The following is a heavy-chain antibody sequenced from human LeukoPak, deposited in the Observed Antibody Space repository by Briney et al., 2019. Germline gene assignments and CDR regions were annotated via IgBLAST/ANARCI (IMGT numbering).Heavy chain of an antibody. CDR3: AKEYPYYDILTGYYKGIYGLDAFDI. Sequence: PGGSLRLSCAASGFTFSSYGMHWVRQAPGKGLEWVAVIWYDGSNKYYADSVKGRFTISRDNSKNTLYLQMNSLRAEDTAVYYCAKEYPYYDILTGYYKGIYGLDAFDIWGQGTMVTVSS. D-gene: IGHD3-9*01. J-gene: IGHJ3*02. CDR1: GFTFSSYG. CDR2: IWYDGSNK. V-gene: IGHV3-33*06.